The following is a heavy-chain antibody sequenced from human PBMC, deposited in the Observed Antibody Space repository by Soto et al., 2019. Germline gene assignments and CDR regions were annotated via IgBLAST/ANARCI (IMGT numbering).Heavy chain of an antibody. Sequence: QVQLVQSGAEVKKPGASVKVSCKASGYIFTSYYIHWVRQAPGQGLEWMGIINAGDDNTKYSQKFQGRVTITTDTSASTAYMELSSLRSEDTAVYYCARESGYPLDYWGQGTLVTVSS. D-gene: IGHD3-22*01. J-gene: IGHJ4*02. CDR2: INAGDDNT. CDR1: GYIFTSYY. CDR3: ARESGYPLDY. V-gene: IGHV1-3*01.